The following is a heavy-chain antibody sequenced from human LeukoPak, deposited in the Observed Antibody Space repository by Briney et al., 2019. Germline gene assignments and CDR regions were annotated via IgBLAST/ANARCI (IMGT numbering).Heavy chain of an antibody. V-gene: IGHV4-59*01. Sequence: SETLSLTCTVSGGSISSYYWSWIRQPPGKGLEWIGYIYYSGSTNYNPSLKGRVTISVDTSKNQFSLKLNSVTAADTAVYYCARAPDDSSGYYPLDYWGQGTLVTVSS. D-gene: IGHD3-22*01. CDR2: IYYSGST. J-gene: IGHJ4*02. CDR1: GGSISSYY. CDR3: ARAPDDSSGYYPLDY.